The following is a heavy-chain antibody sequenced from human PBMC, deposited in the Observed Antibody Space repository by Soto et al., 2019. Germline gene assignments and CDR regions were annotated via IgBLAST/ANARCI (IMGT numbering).Heavy chain of an antibody. J-gene: IGHJ4*02. CDR2: ISYDGTYK. CDR3: AKDGRYYSSSWSFY. CDR1: GWSFCRYG. D-gene: IGHD6-13*01. Sequence: LRRSCAPSGWSFCRYGIHSVRQIPDKGLERVAVISYDGTYKHYADSVKGRFTFSRDNSKYTVYLQMNSLRAEDTSLYYCAKDGRYYSSSWSFYWGQGTLVTVSS. V-gene: IGHV3-30*18.